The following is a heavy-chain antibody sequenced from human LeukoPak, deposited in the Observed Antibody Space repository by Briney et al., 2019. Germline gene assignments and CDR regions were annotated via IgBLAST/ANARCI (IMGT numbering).Heavy chain of an antibody. Sequence: SETLSLTFSVSGGSVSDSSWSWIRQPAGKGLEWIGRIFGSGGSNYNPSLKSRVTMSVDTSKNQFSLKLTSLTAADTALYFCAQGAYGFGKKHTYYYIEVWGKGTTVTVSS. CDR2: IFGSGGS. V-gene: IGHV4-4*07. CDR1: GGSVSDSS. D-gene: IGHD3-10*01. CDR3: AQGAYGFGKKHTYYYIEV. J-gene: IGHJ6*03.